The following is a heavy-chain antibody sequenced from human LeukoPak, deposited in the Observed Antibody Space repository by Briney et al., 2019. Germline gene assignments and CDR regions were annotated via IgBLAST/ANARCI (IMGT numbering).Heavy chain of an antibody. J-gene: IGHJ4*02. V-gene: IGHV1-2*02. D-gene: IGHD1-26*01. Sequence: ASVKVSCKASGYTFTGYYMHWVRQAPGQGLEWMGWINPNSGGTNYAQKFQGRVTMTRDTSISTAYMELSRLRSDDAAVYYCAREGWGLLHNFDYWGQGTLVTVSS. CDR2: INPNSGGT. CDR3: AREGWGLLHNFDY. CDR1: GYTFTGYY.